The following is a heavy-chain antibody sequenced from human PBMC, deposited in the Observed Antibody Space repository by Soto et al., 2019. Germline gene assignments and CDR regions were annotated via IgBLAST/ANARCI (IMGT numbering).Heavy chain of an antibody. J-gene: IGHJ4*02. CDR3: ARGYTSSPLFEDYFDY. D-gene: IGHD6-13*01. Sequence: EVQLVESGGDLVQPGGSLRLSCAASGFTFSRFWMTWVRQAPGKGLEWVANINPVGSEKYSVDSVKGRFTIYRDNVKNSLYLQMNNLRAEDTAVYFCARGYTSSPLFEDYFDYWGQGALVTVSS. CDR1: GFTFSRFW. V-gene: IGHV3-7*04. CDR2: INPVGSEK.